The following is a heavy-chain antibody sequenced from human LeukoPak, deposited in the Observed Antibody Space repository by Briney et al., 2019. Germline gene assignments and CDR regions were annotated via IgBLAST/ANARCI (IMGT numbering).Heavy chain of an antibody. CDR1: TFTFSSYY. D-gene: IGHD6-19*01. J-gene: IGHJ2*01. CDR3: AVAGLSYWYFDL. CDR2: MSRSSDYT. V-gene: IGHV3-21*01. Sequence: GGSLRLSCAASTFTFSSYYMNWVRQAPGKGLEWVSSMSRSSDYTYYAGSVKGRFTISRDNAKKSLYLQMNSLRAEDTAVYYCAVAGLSYWYFDLWGRGTLVTVSS.